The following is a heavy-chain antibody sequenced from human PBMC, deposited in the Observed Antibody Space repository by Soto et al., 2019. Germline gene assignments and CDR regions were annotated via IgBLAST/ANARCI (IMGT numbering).Heavy chain of an antibody. CDR2: IYHSGST. D-gene: IGHD3-10*01. Sequence: SETLSLTCAVSGGAISSGGYSWSWIRQPPGKGLEWIGYIYHSGSTYYNPTLKSRVTISVDRSKNQFSLKLSSVTAADTAVYYCARATNYYYGSGSWFDPWGQGTLVTVSS. V-gene: IGHV4-30-2*01. J-gene: IGHJ5*02. CDR1: GGAISSGGYS. CDR3: ARATNYYYGSGSWFDP.